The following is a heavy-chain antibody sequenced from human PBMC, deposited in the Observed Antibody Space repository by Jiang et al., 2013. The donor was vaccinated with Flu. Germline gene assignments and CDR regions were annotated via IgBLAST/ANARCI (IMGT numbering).Heavy chain of an antibody. CDR1: GYTITDYF. Sequence: GAEVKKPGASMKVSCKPSGYTITDYFIHWVRQAPGQGLEWMGWINPKGDTTDYAQKFHDRVTMTRDTSIGVAYMELSGLTSDDTAVYYCATDPDTPMPIDFWGQGTLVTVSS. J-gene: IGHJ4*02. CDR2: INPKGDTT. D-gene: IGHD5-18*01. V-gene: IGHV1-2*02. CDR3: ATDPDTPMPIDF.